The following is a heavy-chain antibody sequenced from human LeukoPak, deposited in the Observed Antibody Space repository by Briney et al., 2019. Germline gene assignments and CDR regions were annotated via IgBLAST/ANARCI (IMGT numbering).Heavy chain of an antibody. CDR3: AGYCSSTSCLDY. CDR1: GFTFSSYA. Sequence: GGSLRLSCAASGFTFSSYAMSWVRQAPGKGLEWVSAISGSGGSTYYADSVKGRFTISRDNSKNTLYLQMNSPRAEDTAVYYCAGYCSSTSCLDYWGQGTLVTVSS. CDR2: ISGSGGST. D-gene: IGHD2-2*03. V-gene: IGHV3-23*01. J-gene: IGHJ4*02.